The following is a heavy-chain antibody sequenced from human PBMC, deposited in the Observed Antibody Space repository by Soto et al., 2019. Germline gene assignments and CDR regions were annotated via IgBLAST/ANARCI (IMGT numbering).Heavy chain of an antibody. V-gene: IGHV1-69*13. D-gene: IGHD3-9*01. CDR2: IIPIFGTA. J-gene: IGHJ6*02. CDR1: GGTFSSYA. CDR3: ARVTGYPNYYGMDV. Sequence: SVKVSCKASGGTFSSYAISWVRQAPGQGLEWMGGIIPIFGTANYAQKFQGRVTITADESTSTAYMELSSLKASDTAMYYCARVTGYPNYYGMDVWGQGTTVTVSS.